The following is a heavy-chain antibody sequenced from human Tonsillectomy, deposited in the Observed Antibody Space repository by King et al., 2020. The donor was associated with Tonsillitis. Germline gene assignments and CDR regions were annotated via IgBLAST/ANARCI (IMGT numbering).Heavy chain of an antibody. J-gene: IGHJ4*02. Sequence: LVESGGGVVQPGRSLRLSCAASGFTFSSYAMHWVRQAPGKGLEWVAVISYDGSNKYYADSVKGRFTISRDNSKNTLYLQMNSLRAEDTAVYYCARGGTCRKLGYCSSTAEYWGQGTQVTVSP. CDR3: ARGGTCRKLGYCSSTAEY. D-gene: IGHD2-2*01. CDR1: GFTFSSYA. V-gene: IGHV3-30-3*01. CDR2: ISYDGSNK.